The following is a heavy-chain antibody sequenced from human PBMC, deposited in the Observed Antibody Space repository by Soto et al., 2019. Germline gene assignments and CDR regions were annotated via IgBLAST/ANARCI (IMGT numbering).Heavy chain of an antibody. CDR1: GGSIGSGGYY. J-gene: IGHJ4*02. CDR3: AGIYSGSAGGTLCY. V-gene: IGHV4-31*03. Sequence: SETLSLTCTVSGGSIGSGGYYWSWIRQHPGKGLEWIGYIYYSGSTYYNPSLKSRVTISVDTSKNQFSLKLSSVTAADTAVYYCAGIYSGSAGGTLCYWGQGTLVPVSS. D-gene: IGHD1-26*01. CDR2: IYYSGST.